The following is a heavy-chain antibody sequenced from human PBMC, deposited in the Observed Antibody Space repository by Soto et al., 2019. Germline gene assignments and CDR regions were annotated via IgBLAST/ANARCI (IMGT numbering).Heavy chain of an antibody. CDR2: IVVGSGNT. CDR1: GFTFTSSA. D-gene: IGHD5-12*01. Sequence: SVKVSCKASGFTFTSSAVQWVRQARGQRLEWIGWIVVGSGNTNYAQKLQERVTITRDMSTSTAYMELSSLRSEDTAVYYCAADSSGYVFYYYGMDVWGQGTTVTVS. CDR3: AADSSGYVFYYYGMDV. V-gene: IGHV1-58*01. J-gene: IGHJ6*02.